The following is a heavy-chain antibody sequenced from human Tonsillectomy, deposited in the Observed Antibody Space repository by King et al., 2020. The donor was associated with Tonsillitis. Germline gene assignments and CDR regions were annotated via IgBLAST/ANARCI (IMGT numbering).Heavy chain of an antibody. V-gene: IGHV1-46*03. D-gene: IGHD3-3*01. J-gene: IGHJ4*02. CDR2: INPSGGST. Sequence: GGAGEVSCGASGYTFSSYYMHWVRQAPGQGLEWMGIINPSGGSTSYAQKFQGRVTMTRDTSTSTVYMELSSLRSEDTAVYYCARVFNFWSGSPPGYWGQGTLVTVSS. CDR1: GYTFSSYY. CDR3: ARVFNFWSGSPPGY.